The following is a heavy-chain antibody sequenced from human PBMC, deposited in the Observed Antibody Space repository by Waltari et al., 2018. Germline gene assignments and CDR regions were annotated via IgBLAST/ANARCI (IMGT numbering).Heavy chain of an antibody. J-gene: IGHJ5*02. CDR1: GGSISSYY. CDR2: IYYRGGT. V-gene: IGHV4-59*01. D-gene: IGHD3-3*01. CDR3: AREMQTSYYDFWSGYHKYNWFDP. Sequence: QVQLQESGPGLVKPSETLSLTCTVSGGSISSYYWSWIRQPPGKGLEWIGYIYYRGGTNYNPSLKSRVTISVETSKNQFSLKLSSVTAADTAVYYCAREMQTSYYDFWSGYHKYNWFDPWGQGTLVTVSS.